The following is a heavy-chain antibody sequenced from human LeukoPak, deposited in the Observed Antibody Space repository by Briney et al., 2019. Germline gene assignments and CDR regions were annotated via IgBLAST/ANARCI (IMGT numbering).Heavy chain of an antibody. V-gene: IGHV3-21*01. D-gene: IGHD2/OR15-2a*01. J-gene: IGHJ4*02. Sequence: GGSLRLSCEASGFTFSNHNMNWVRQAPGKGLEWVSSVDSRSNYIYYADSVKGRFTISRDNAKESLYLQMNSLRAEDTALYFCARDKVSVIPALDYWGQGTLVIVSS. CDR1: GFTFSNHN. CDR2: VDSRSNYI. CDR3: ARDKVSVIPALDY.